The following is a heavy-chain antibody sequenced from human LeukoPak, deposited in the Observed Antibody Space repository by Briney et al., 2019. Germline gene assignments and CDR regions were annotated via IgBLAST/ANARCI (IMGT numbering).Heavy chain of an antibody. Sequence: GSLRLTCAVSGFTFSSYSMSWVRQAPGKGLEWVSSISSSSYIYYADSVKGRFTISRDNAKNSLYLQMNSLRAEDTAVYYCARATVTTSQLPDYWGQETLVTVSS. J-gene: IGHJ4*02. CDR2: ISSSSYI. V-gene: IGHV3-21*01. CDR1: GFTFSSYS. D-gene: IGHD4-17*01. CDR3: ARATVTTSQLPDY.